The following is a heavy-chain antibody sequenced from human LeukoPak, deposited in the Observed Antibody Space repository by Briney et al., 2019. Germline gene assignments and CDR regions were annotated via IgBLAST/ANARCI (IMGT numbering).Heavy chain of an antibody. CDR3: AILEQWLALDH. V-gene: IGHV3-74*03. CDR1: GFTFSSYW. D-gene: IGHD6-19*01. J-gene: IGHJ4*02. Sequence: XXSLRLSCAASGFTFSSYWMHWVRQAXGKGLVWVSRINSDGRSTTYADSVRGRYTISRENEKNTVYLQMNTLRAEDTAVYYCAILEQWLALDHWGQGTLASVSS. CDR2: INSDGRST.